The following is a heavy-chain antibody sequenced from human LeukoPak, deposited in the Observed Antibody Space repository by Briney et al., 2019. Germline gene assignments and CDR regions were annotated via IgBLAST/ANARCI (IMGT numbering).Heavy chain of an antibody. CDR3: AKNVVVKRYIDF. CDR2: ISGGGRTT. CDR1: GFTFSNHA. Sequence: GGSLRLSCAASGFTFSNHAMSWGRQAPGKGLQWVAVISGGGRTTEYEDFVKGRLTISRDNSKNPLSLHMNSLTVEDTAIYFCAKNVVVKRYIDFWGQGTLVTVSS. V-gene: IGHV3-23*01. J-gene: IGHJ4*02. D-gene: IGHD2-15*01.